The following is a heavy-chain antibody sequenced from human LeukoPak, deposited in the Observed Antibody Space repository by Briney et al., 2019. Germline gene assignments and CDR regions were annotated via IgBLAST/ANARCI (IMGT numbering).Heavy chain of an antibody. CDR3: AREGYYYDSSGYYGAFDI. CDR1: GFTFSDYY. J-gene: IGHJ3*02. D-gene: IGHD3-22*01. V-gene: IGHV3-11*05. CDR2: ISSSSSYT. Sequence: GGSLRLSCAASGFTFSDYYMSWIRQAPGKGLEWVSYISSSSSYTNYADSVKGRFTISRDNAKNSLYLQMNSLRAEDTAVYYCAREGYYYDSSGYYGAFDIWGQGTMVTVSS.